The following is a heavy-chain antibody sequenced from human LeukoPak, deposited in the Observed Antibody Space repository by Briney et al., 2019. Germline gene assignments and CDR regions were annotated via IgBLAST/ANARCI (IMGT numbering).Heavy chain of an antibody. D-gene: IGHD2-21*02. Sequence: LSETLSLTCAVYGGSFSGYYWSWIRQPPGKGLEWIGEINHSGSTNYNPSLKSRVTISVDTSKNQFSLKLSSVTPEDTAVYYCTLTRQGGTAYYMDVWGKGTAVTVSS. V-gene: IGHV4-34*01. CDR1: GGSFSGYY. CDR2: INHSGST. J-gene: IGHJ6*03. CDR3: TLTRQGGTAYYMDV.